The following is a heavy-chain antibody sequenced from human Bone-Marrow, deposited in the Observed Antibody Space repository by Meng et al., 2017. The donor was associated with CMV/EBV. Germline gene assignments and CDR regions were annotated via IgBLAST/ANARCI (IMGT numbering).Heavy chain of an antibody. CDR2: ISSSGSTI. V-gene: IGHV3-48*03. D-gene: IGHD3-16*01. CDR3: ARVGGSTAGFNFDY. Sequence: GESLKISCAASGFTFSSYEMNWVRQAPGKGLEWVSYISSSGSTIYYADSVKGRFTIPRDNAKNSLYLQMNSLRAEDTAVYYCARVGGSTAGFNFDYWGQGTLVTVSS. CDR1: GFTFSSYE. J-gene: IGHJ4*02.